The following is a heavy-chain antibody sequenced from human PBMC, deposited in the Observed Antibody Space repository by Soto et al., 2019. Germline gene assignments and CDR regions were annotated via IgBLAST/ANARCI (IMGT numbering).Heavy chain of an antibody. CDR3: AKSGGIDYYGSGEDWFDP. D-gene: IGHD3-10*01. CDR2: ISGSGGST. J-gene: IGHJ5*02. CDR1: GFPFGNYA. V-gene: IGHV3-23*01. Sequence: GGSLRLSCAASGFPFGNYAMTWVRQAPGKGLEWVSAISGSGGSTYYADSVKGRFTISRDNSKNTLYLQMNSLRAEDTAVYYCAKSGGIDYYGSGEDWFDPWGQGTLVTVSS.